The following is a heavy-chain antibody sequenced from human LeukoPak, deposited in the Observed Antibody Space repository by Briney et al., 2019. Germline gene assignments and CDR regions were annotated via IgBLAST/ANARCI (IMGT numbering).Heavy chain of an antibody. CDR3: ARLWAGRADY. V-gene: IGHV4-39*07. Sequence: SETLSLTCTVSGGSISSSSYYWGWIRQPPGKGLEWIGSIYYSGSTNYNPSLKSRVTISVDTSKNQFSLKLSSVTAADTAVYYCARLWAGRADYWGQGTLVTVSS. J-gene: IGHJ4*02. D-gene: IGHD6-19*01. CDR1: GGSISSSSYY. CDR2: IYYSGST.